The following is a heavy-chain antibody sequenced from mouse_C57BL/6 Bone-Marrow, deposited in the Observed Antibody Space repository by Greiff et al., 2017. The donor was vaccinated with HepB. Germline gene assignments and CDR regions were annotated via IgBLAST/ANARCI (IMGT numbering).Heavy chain of an antibody. D-gene: IGHD1-1*01. CDR3: ARAAYGSSYGDYFDY. J-gene: IGHJ2*01. V-gene: IGHV1-64*01. Sequence: QVQLQQPGAELVKPGASVKLSCKASGYTFTSYWMHWVKQRPGQGLEWIGMIHPNSGSTNYNEKFKSKATLTVDKSSSTAYMQLSSLTSEDSAVYYCARAAYGSSYGDYFDYWGQGTTLTVSS. CDR1: GYTFTSYW. CDR2: IHPNSGST.